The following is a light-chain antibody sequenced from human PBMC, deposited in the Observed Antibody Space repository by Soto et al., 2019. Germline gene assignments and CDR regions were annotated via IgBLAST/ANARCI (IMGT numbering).Light chain of an antibody. CDR1: QGIRND. V-gene: IGKV1-6*01. CDR3: LQDYNYPWT. Sequence: AIQMTQSPSSLSASVGDRVNITCRASQGIRNDLGWYQQKPGKDPKLLIYAASSLQSGVPSRFSGSGSGTDFTLTISSLQPEDFATYYCLQDYNYPWTFGQGTKGEIK. CDR2: AAS. J-gene: IGKJ1*01.